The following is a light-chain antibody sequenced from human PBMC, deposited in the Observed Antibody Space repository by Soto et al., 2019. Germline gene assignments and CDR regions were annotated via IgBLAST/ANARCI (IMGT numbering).Light chain of an antibody. Sequence: QSVLTQPASGSGSPGQSIIISCTGTSSDADAYNYVSWYQHHPGKAPKLLIYDVSNRPSGISNRFSGSKSGNTASLTISGLQPEDEADYFCSSYTSSTILFGGGTKVTVL. J-gene: IGLJ2*01. V-gene: IGLV2-14*03. CDR2: DVS. CDR3: SSYTSSTIL. CDR1: SSDADAYNY.